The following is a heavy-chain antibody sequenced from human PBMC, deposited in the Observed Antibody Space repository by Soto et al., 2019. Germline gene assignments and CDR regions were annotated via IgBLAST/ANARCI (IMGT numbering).Heavy chain of an antibody. D-gene: IGHD5-12*01. CDR2: INSDGSST. Sequence: GGSLRLSCAASGFTFSSYWMHWVRQAPGKGLVWVSRINSDGSSTSYADSVKGRFTISRDNAKNTLYLQMNSLRAEDTAVYYCARTVATTDLYYYYYGMDVWGQGTTVTVSS. CDR3: ARTVATTDLYYYYYGMDV. CDR1: GFTFSSYW. V-gene: IGHV3-74*01. J-gene: IGHJ6*02.